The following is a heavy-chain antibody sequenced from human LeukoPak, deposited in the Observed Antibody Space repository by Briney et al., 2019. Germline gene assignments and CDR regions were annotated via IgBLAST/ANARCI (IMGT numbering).Heavy chain of an antibody. CDR2: ISGSGGST. Sequence: GGSLRLSCAASGFTFSSYAMSWVRQAPGKGLEWVSAISGSGGSTYYADSVKGRFTISRDNSKNTLYLQMNSMRAEDTAVYYCAKVMTRTMVRGVPPSDYWGQGTLVTVSS. CDR3: AKVMTRTMVRGVPPSDY. D-gene: IGHD3-10*01. CDR1: GFTFSSYA. J-gene: IGHJ4*02. V-gene: IGHV3-23*01.